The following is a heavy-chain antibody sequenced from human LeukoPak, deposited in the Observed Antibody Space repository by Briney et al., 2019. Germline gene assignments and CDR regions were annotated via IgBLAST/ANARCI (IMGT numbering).Heavy chain of an antibody. J-gene: IGHJ4*02. V-gene: IGHV4-38-2*02. Sequence: SETLSLTCTVSGYSISSGYYWGWIRQPPGKGLEWIGSIYHSGSTYYNPSLKSRVTISVDTSKNQFSLKLSSVTAADTAVYYCAIRALGGTDIAARPLDYWGQGTLVTVSS. D-gene: IGHD6-6*01. CDR2: IYHSGST. CDR3: AIRALGGTDIAARPLDY. CDR1: GYSISSGYY.